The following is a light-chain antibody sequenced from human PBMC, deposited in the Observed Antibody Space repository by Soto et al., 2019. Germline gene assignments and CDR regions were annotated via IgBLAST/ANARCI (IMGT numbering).Light chain of an antibody. CDR1: QSVSSNY. J-gene: IGKJ3*01. V-gene: IGKV3-20*01. CDR3: QQYGSSFT. Sequence: EIVLTQSPGTLSLSPGERVTLSCRASQSVSSNYLAWYQQKPGQAPRLLIYGASSRATDIPDRVSGSGSGTDFPLTITRLEPEDFAVYYCQQYGSSFTFGPGTNVDIK. CDR2: GAS.